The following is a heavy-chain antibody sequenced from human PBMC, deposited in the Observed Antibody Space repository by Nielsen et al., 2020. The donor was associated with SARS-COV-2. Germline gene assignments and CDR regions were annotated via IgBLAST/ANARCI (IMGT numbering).Heavy chain of an antibody. Sequence: GESLKISCAASEFTFTGYGMNWVRQAPGKGLEGVSYISSSGGTIYYSDSVKGRFTISRDNAKNSLYLQMNSLRAEDTAVYYCASGWNFDYWGQGTLVTVSS. J-gene: IGHJ4*02. D-gene: IGHD6-19*01. CDR2: ISSSGGTI. CDR1: EFTFTGYG. V-gene: IGHV3-48*01. CDR3: ASGWNFDY.